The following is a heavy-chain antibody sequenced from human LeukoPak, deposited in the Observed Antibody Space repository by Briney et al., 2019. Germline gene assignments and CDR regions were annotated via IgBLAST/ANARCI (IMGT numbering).Heavy chain of an antibody. D-gene: IGHD3-3*01. CDR3: ARYKEWPTTFDY. J-gene: IGHJ4*02. Sequence: PGGPLRLSCAASGFTFSTYSMNWVRQAPGKGLEWVSSISNSNNYIYYADSVKGRFTISRDNAKNSLYLQMNSLRAEDTAVYYCARYKEWPTTFDYWGQGTLVTVSS. CDR2: ISNSNNYI. V-gene: IGHV3-21*01. CDR1: GFTFSTYS.